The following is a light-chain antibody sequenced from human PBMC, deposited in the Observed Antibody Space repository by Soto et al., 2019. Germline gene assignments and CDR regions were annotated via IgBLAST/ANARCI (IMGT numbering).Light chain of an antibody. V-gene: IGKV3-15*01. J-gene: IGKJ1*01. CDR3: QQYSKWTPWT. Sequence: EIVMTQSPATLAGSPGETVTLSCRASQSLSGNLAWYQQKPGQAPRLLIFRASTRATGVPARFGGRGSGTEFTLTISGLQYEDFAVSYCQQYSKWTPWTFGPGTKVDIK. CDR2: RAS. CDR1: QSLSGN.